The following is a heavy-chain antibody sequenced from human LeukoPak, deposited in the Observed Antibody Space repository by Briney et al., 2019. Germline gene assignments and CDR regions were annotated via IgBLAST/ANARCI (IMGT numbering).Heavy chain of an antibody. J-gene: IGHJ3*02. Sequence: SVKVSCKASGGTFSSYAISWVRQAPGQGLEWMGGIIPIFGTANYAQKFQGRVTITTDESTSAAYMELSSLRSEDTAVYYCAMRRYCGGDCYYAFDIWGQGTMVTVSS. CDR2: IIPIFGTA. CDR3: AMRRYCGGDCYYAFDI. CDR1: GGTFSSYA. D-gene: IGHD2-21*01. V-gene: IGHV1-69*05.